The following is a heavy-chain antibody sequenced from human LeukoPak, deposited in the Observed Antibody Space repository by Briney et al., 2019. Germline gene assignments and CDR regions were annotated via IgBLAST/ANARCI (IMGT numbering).Heavy chain of an antibody. J-gene: IGHJ6*03. Sequence: GGSLRLSCAASGFTFSSYAMSWVRQAPGKGLEWVSAISGSGGSTYYADSVKGRFTISRDNSKNTLYPQMNSLRAADTAVYYCAKVSGELELWYYYYYMDVWGKGTTVTVSS. CDR1: GFTFSSYA. CDR3: AKVSGELELWYYYYYMDV. D-gene: IGHD1-7*01. V-gene: IGHV3-23*01. CDR2: ISGSGGST.